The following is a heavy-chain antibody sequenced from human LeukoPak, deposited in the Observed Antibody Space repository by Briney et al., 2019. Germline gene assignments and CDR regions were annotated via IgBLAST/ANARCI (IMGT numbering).Heavy chain of an antibody. V-gene: IGHV3-23*01. CDR2: ISPGDYTA. Sequence: GGSLRLSCLASGITFSSSSMSWVRQAPGKGLEWVSAISPGDYTAYYADSVKGRFTVSRDNSKNTLYLQMNSLRAEDTAVYYCARVRYDGTGYYSIFDYWGQGTLVTVSS. CDR1: GITFSSSS. J-gene: IGHJ4*02. D-gene: IGHD3-22*01. CDR3: ARVRYDGTGYYSIFDY.